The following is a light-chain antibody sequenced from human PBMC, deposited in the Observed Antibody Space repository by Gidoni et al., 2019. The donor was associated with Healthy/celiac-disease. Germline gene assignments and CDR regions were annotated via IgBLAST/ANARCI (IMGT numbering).Light chain of an antibody. CDR3: QQSYSTHPFT. J-gene: IGKJ5*01. Sequence: DIQITQSPSSLSASVGDRVTITCRASKSISSYLNWYQQKPGKVPKLLIYAASSLQSGVPARFSGSGSGTDFTLTISSLQPEDFATYYCQQSYSTHPFTFXQXTRLEIK. CDR2: AAS. V-gene: IGKV1-39*01. CDR1: KSISSY.